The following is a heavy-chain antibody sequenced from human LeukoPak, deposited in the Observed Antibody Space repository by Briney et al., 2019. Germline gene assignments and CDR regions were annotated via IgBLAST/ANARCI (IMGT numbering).Heavy chain of an antibody. V-gene: IGHV3-30*18. D-gene: IGHD3-10*01. CDR2: ISYDGRNI. CDR3: TKTYFFTSGSFDC. CDR1: GFTFSSFG. J-gene: IGHJ5*01. Sequence: GGSLRLSCAASGFTFSSFGMHWVRQAPGGGLEWLALISYDGRNIYYSVSVKGRFTISRDNSKNTLYLQMSSLRPEDTAMYFCTKTYFFTSGSFDCWGQGTLVTVSS.